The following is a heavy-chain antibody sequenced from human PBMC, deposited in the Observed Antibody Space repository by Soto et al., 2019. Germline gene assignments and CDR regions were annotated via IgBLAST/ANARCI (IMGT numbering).Heavy chain of an antibody. CDR2: IWYDGSKI. J-gene: IGHJ4*02. D-gene: IGHD6-13*01. CDR3: ARHHSSTWYASRSTFDY. CDR1: GFTFSSYG. V-gene: IGHV3-33*01. Sequence: QVQLVESGGGMVLPGRSLRLSCAGSGFTFSSYGMHWVRQAPGKGLEWVAVIWYDGSKIYYSDSVKGRFTISRDNSKNTVYLQMNSLRDEDAAVYYCARHHSSTWYASRSTFDYWGQGTLVTVSS.